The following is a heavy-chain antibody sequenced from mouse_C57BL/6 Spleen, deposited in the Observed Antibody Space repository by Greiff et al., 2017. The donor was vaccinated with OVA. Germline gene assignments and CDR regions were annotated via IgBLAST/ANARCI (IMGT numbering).Heavy chain of an antibody. D-gene: IGHD1-1*01. CDR2: INPSTGGT. V-gene: IGHV1-42*01. Sequence: VQLKQSGPELVKPGASVKISCKASGYSFTGYYMNWVKQSPEKSLEWIGEINPSTGGTPYNQKFKAKATLTVDKSSSTAYMQLKSLTSEDSAVYYCARGAYGSLDYWGQGTTLTVSS. CDR1: GYSFTGYY. J-gene: IGHJ2*01. CDR3: ARGAYGSLDY.